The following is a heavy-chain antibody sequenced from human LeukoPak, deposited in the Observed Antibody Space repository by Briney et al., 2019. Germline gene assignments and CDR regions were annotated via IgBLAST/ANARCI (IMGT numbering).Heavy chain of an antibody. CDR2: ISYDGSNK. D-gene: IGHD3-22*01. Sequence: GRSLRLSCAASGFTFSSYGMHWVRQAPGKGLEWVAVISYDGSNKHYADSVKGRFTISRDNSKNTLYLQMNSLRAEDTAVYYCAREDSSGYTFDYWGQGTLVTVSS. J-gene: IGHJ4*02. CDR1: GFTFSSYG. CDR3: AREDSSGYTFDY. V-gene: IGHV3-30*03.